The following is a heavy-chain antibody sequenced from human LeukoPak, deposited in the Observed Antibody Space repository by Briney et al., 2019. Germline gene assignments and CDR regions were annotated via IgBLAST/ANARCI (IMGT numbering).Heavy chain of an antibody. J-gene: IGHJ4*02. Sequence: ASVKVSCKASGYTFTSYGISWVRQAPGQGLEWMGWISAYNGNTNYAQKLQGRVTMATDTSTSTAYMELRSLRSDDTAVYYCARVYYDFWSALLRYWGQGTLVTVSS. V-gene: IGHV1-18*01. CDR2: ISAYNGNT. D-gene: IGHD3-3*01. CDR1: GYTFTSYG. CDR3: ARVYYDFWSALLRY.